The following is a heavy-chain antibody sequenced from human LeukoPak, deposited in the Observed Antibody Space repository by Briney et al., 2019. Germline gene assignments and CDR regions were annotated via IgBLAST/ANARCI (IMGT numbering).Heavy chain of an antibody. V-gene: IGHV4-38-2*01. CDR2: IYPGGNT. CDR3: VGGSGYSGV. Sequence: SETLSLTCVVSGYSISSGYYWGWIRPPPGKGLEWIGSIYPGGNTYYNPSLKSRVTISVDTSRNHFSLKLSSVTAADTAVYYCVGGSGYSGVWGQGTLVTVSS. CDR1: GYSISSGYY. D-gene: IGHD5-18*01. J-gene: IGHJ4*02.